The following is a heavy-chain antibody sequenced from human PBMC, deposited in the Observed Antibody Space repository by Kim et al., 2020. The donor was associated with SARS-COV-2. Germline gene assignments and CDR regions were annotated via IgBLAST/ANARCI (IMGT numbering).Heavy chain of an antibody. V-gene: IGHV3-30*02. Sequence: ADSVKCRFTISRDNSKNPLYLQMNSLRAEDTAVYYCAKDVLELSYYFDYWGQGTLVTVSS. J-gene: IGHJ4*02. D-gene: IGHD3-16*02. CDR3: AKDVLELSYYFDY.